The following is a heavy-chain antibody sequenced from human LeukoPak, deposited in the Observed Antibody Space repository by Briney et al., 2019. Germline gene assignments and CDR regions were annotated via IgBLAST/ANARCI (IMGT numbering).Heavy chain of an antibody. Sequence: SETLSLTCAVYAGSFSGYYWSWIRQPPGKGLEWIGEINHSGSTNYNPSLKSRVTISVDTSKNQFSLKLNSVTAADTAVYYCARGQWEIRFDPWGQGTLVTVSS. CDR2: INHSGST. CDR3: ARGQWEIRFDP. D-gene: IGHD1-26*01. V-gene: IGHV4-34*01. J-gene: IGHJ5*02. CDR1: AGSFSGYY.